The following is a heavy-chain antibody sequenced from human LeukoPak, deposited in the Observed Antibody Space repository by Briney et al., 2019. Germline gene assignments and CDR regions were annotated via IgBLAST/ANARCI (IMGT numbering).Heavy chain of an antibody. CDR3: AKEGGDYVFDYFEY. D-gene: IGHD4-17*01. CDR2: ISGSGSST. Sequence: GGSLRLPCAASGFTFRNYAMSWVRQAPGKGLEWVSAISGSGSSTYYADSVKGRFTISRDNSKNTLYLQMNSLRAEDTAVYYCAKEGGDYVFDYFEYWGQGTLVTVSS. CDR1: GFTFRNYA. J-gene: IGHJ4*02. V-gene: IGHV3-23*01.